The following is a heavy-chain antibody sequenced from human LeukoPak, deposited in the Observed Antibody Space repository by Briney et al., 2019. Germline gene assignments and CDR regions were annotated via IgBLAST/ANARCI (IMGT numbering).Heavy chain of an antibody. D-gene: IGHD3-16*02. CDR2: IRGSGGST. Sequence: GGSLRLSCAASGFTFSSYAMSWVRQAPGKGLEWVSAIRGSGGSTYYADSVKGRFTISRDNSKNTLYLQMNSLRAEDTAVYYCAKAARIPYDYVWGSYPIPYFDYWGQGTLVTVSS. V-gene: IGHV3-23*01. CDR3: AKAARIPYDYVWGSYPIPYFDY. CDR1: GFTFSSYA. J-gene: IGHJ4*02.